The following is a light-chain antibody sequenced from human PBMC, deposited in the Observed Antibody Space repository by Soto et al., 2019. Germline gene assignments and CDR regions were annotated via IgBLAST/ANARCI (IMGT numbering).Light chain of an antibody. CDR1: QTVSSY. V-gene: IGKV1-39*01. CDR2: ATS. J-gene: IGKJ5*01. CDR3: QQSFTTPS. Sequence: IQMTQSPSSLSASLGYRVNITCRASQTVSSYLNWYQQKPGTVPKLLIYATSNLQSGVPSRFSGRGFGTDFTLTISSLQPEDFATYYCQQSFTTPSFGQGTRLEIK.